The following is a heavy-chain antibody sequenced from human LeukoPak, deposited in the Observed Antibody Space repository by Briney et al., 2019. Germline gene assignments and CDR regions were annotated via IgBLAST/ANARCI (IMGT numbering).Heavy chain of an antibody. D-gene: IGHD6-19*01. Sequence: PSETLSLTCTVSGGSISSSSYYWGWIRQPPGKGLEWIGSIYYSGSTYYNPSPKSRVTISVDTSKNQFSLKLSSVTAADTAVYYCASIFRGWYYFDYWGQGTLVTVSS. CDR2: IYYSGST. J-gene: IGHJ4*02. V-gene: IGHV4-39*01. CDR1: GGSISSSSYY. CDR3: ASIFRGWYYFDY.